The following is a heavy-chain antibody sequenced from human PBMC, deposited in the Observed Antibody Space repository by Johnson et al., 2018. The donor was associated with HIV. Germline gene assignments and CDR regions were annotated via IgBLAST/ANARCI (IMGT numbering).Heavy chain of an antibody. Sequence: VQLVESGGGVVQPGRSLRLSCAASGFTFSNYAMNWVRQAPGKGLEWVSAISGSGGSTGYADSVKGRFTISRDNAKNSLYLQMNSLRAEDTALYYCARVNYYGSGSYGAFDIWGQGTMVTVSS. J-gene: IGHJ3*02. D-gene: IGHD3-10*01. CDR1: GFTFSNYA. V-gene: IGHV3-20*04. CDR3: ARVNYYGSGSYGAFDI. CDR2: ISGSGGST.